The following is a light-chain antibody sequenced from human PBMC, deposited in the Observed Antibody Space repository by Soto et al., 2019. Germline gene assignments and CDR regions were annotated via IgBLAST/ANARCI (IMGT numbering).Light chain of an antibody. CDR2: DVT. CDR1: SNF. J-gene: IGLJ2*01. Sequence: QSVLTQPRSVSGSPGQSVTLSCTGTSNFVSWYQQHPGKAPKLMMSDVTKRPSGVPDRFSGSKSGNTASLTISGLQAEDEADYYCCSYAGNLAVFGGGTKVTVL. CDR3: CSYAGNLAV. V-gene: IGLV2-11*01.